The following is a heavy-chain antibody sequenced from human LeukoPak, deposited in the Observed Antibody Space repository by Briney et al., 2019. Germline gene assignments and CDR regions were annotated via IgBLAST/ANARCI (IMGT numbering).Heavy chain of an antibody. V-gene: IGHV1-18*01. J-gene: IGHJ6*03. CDR1: GYTFTSYG. CDR2: ISAYNGNT. Sequence: ASVKVSCKASGYTFTSYGISWVRQAPGQGLAWMGWISAYNGNTNYAQKLQGRVIMTTDTSTSTAYMELRSLRSDDTAVYYCARARENYYYYYMDVWGKGTTVTVSS. CDR3: ARARENYYYYYMDV.